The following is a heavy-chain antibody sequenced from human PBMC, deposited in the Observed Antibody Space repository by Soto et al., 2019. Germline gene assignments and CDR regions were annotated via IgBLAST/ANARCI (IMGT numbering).Heavy chain of an antibody. CDR1: GFTFSSYG. V-gene: IGHV3-30*18. Sequence: SLRLSCAASGFTFSSYGMHWVRQAPGKGLEWVAVISYDGSNKYYADSVKGRFTISRDNSKNTLYLQMNSLRAEDTAVYYCAKDWYYYGSGSHTPLDHWGQGTLVTVSS. CDR3: AKDWYYYGSGSHTPLDH. CDR2: ISYDGSNK. J-gene: IGHJ5*02. D-gene: IGHD3-10*01.